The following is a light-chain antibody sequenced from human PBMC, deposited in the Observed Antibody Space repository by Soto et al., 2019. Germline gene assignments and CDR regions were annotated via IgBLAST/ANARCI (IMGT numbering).Light chain of an antibody. J-gene: IGKJ1*01. Sequence: EIVLTQSPGTLSLFPGERATLSCRASQSVSSSSLAWYQQRPGQAPRLLIYGASSRATGIPDRFSGSGSGTDFTLTISRLEPEDFAVYYCQQYDSSLWTFGQGTRWIS. V-gene: IGKV3-20*01. CDR1: QSVSSSS. CDR3: QQYDSSLWT. CDR2: GAS.